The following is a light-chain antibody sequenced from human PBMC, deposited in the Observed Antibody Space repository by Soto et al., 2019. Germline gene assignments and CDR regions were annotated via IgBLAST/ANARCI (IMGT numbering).Light chain of an antibody. J-gene: IGLJ1*01. CDR2: EVT. Sequence: QSALTQPPSASGSRGQSVTISCTGTSSDVGGYNFVSWYQQHPGKAPRLLIYEVTQRPSGVPDRFSGSKSGNTASLNVSGLQSDDEADYYCCSFAGSNNRVFGTGTKLTVL. CDR3: CSFAGSNNRV. V-gene: IGLV2-8*01. CDR1: SSDVGGYNF.